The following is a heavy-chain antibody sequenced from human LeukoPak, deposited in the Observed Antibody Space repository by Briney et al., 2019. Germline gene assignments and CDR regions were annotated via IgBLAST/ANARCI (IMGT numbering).Heavy chain of an antibody. CDR2: ISSNGGST. J-gene: IGHJ4*02. CDR1: GFTFSSYA. CDR3: ARGDYSSGWSTDYFDY. D-gene: IGHD6-19*01. Sequence: GGSLRLSCAASGFTFSSYAMHWVRQAPGKGLEYVSAISSNGGSTYYANSVKGRFTISRDNSKNTLYLQMGSLRAEDMAVYYCARGDYSSGWSTDYFDYWGQGTLVTVSS. V-gene: IGHV3-64*01.